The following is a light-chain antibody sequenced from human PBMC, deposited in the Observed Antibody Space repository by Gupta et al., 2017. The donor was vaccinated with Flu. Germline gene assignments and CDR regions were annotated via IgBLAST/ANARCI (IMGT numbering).Light chain of an antibody. CDR2: GND. J-gene: IGLJ2*01. V-gene: IGLV1-40*01. CDR1: SSNIGAGYD. CDR3: QSYDSSLSGGV. Sequence: QYVLTLPPSVSRASWQVVTISCTGTSSNIGAGYDVHWYQHLPGTAPKLLIYGNDKRPSGVPDRFSGSKSGTSASLAITGLQAEDEADYYCQSYDSSLSGGVFGGGTKLTVL.